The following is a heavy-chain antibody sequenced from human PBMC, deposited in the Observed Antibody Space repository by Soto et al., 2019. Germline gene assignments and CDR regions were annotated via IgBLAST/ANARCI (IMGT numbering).Heavy chain of an antibody. V-gene: IGHV5-10-1*01. J-gene: IGHJ4*02. CDR1: GYSFAGYW. Sequence: PGESLKISCKGSGYSFAGYWITWVRQKPGKGLEWMGRIDPSDSQTYYSPSFRGHVTISVTKSITTVFLQWSSLRASDTAMYYCARQIYDSDTGPNFQYYFDSWGQGTPVTVSP. D-gene: IGHD3-22*01. CDR3: ARQIYDSDTGPNFQYYFDS. CDR2: IDPSDSQT.